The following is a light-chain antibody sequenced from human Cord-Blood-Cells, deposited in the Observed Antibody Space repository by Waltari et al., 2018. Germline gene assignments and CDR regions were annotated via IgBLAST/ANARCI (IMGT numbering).Light chain of an antibody. V-gene: IGKV3-11*01. CDR2: DAS. CDR3: QQRSNWPPMYT. CDR1: QSVSSY. Sequence: EIVLTQSPATLSLSPGERATLSCRASQSVSSYLAGYQQKPGQAPRLLIYDASNRATGIPARFSGSGSGTDFTLTISSLEPEDFAVYYCQQRSNWPPMYTFGQGTKLDIK. J-gene: IGKJ2*01.